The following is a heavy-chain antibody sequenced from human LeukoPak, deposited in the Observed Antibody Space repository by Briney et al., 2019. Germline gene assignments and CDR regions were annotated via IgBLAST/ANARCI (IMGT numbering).Heavy chain of an antibody. V-gene: IGHV4-30-2*01. J-gene: IGHJ4*02. CDR1: GGSISSGGYS. Sequence: PSETLSLTCAVSGGSISSGGYSWSWIRQPPGKGLEWIGYIYHSGSTYYNPSLKSRVTISVDRSKNQFSLKLSSVTAADTAVYYCARGHYYDSSGYYSHFDYWGQGTPVIVSS. CDR2: IYHSGST. CDR3: ARGHYYDSSGYYSHFDY. D-gene: IGHD3-22*01.